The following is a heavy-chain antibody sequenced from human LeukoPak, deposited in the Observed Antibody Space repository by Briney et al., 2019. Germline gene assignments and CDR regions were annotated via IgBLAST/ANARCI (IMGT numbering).Heavy chain of an antibody. CDR3: AKIWFGTYPYYGMDV. V-gene: IGHV3-23*01. CDR2: ISGSGSST. J-gene: IGHJ6*02. Sequence: GGSLRLSCAASGFTFDNYAMIWVRQAPGKGLEWVSGISGSGSSTYYADSVKGQFTISRDNSKNTLTLQMNSLRAEDTAVYYCAKIWFGTYPYYGMDVWGQGTTVTVSS. D-gene: IGHD3-10*01. CDR1: GFTFDNYA.